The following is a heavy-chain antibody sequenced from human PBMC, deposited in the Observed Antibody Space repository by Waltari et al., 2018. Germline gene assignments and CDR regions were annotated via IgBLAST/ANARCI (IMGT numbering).Heavy chain of an antibody. D-gene: IGHD1-26*01. CDR1: GGSISSHY. CDR2: IYYSGST. Sequence: QVQLQESGPGLVKPSETLSLTCTVSGGSISSHYSSWTRQPPGKGLEWIGDIYYSGSTNYNPSIKSRVTISVDTSKTQFSLKLSSVTAADTAVYYCARAGIVGATVDYWGQGTLVTVSS. CDR3: ARAGIVGATVDY. V-gene: IGHV4-59*11. J-gene: IGHJ4*02.